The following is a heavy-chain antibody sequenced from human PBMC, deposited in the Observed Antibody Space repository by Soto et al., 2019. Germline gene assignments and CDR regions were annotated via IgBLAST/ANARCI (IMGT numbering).Heavy chain of an antibody. CDR1: GFTVSSNY. J-gene: IGHJ6*03. V-gene: IGHV3-66*01. D-gene: IGHD4-4*01. Sequence: PGGSLRLSCAASGFTVSSNYMSWVRQAPGKGLKWVSVIYSGGSTYYADSVKGRFTISRDNSKNTLYLQMNSLRAEDTAVYYCARGETTDSYYYYYMDVWGKGTTVTVSS. CDR3: ARGETTDSYYYYYMDV. CDR2: IYSGGST.